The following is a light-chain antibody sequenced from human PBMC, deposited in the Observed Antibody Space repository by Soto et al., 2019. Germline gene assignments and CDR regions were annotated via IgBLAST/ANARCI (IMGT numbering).Light chain of an antibody. CDR2: VVS. V-gene: IGLV2-14*01. CDR1: SSDVGGSNY. J-gene: IGLJ1*01. CDR3: SSYTSSDTPYV. Sequence: QLVLTQPASVSVSPGQSITISCTGTSSDVGGSNYVSWYQQHPDKAPKLMIYVVSNRPSGVSNRFSGSKSGNTASLTISGLQAEDEADYYCSSYTSSDTPYVFGTGTKLTVL.